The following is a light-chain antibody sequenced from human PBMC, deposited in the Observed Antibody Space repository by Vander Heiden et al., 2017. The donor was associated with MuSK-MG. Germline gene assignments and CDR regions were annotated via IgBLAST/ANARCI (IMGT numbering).Light chain of an antibody. Sequence: DNQMTQSPSSLSASVGDKITVTCQASQDISNYLNWYQQKPGKAPTLLIYDASTLKTGVPSRFSGSGSGTHFTLTISTLQPEDIATYICQQYDNLPLTFGPGTKVDIK. J-gene: IGKJ3*01. CDR2: DAS. V-gene: IGKV1-33*01. CDR1: QDISNY. CDR3: QQYDNLPLT.